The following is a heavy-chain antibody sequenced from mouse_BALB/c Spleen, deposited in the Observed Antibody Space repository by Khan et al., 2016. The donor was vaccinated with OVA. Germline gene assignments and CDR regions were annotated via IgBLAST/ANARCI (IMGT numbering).Heavy chain of an antibody. CDR2: ISSGSSII. D-gene: IGHD3-1*01. CDR1: GFTFSSFG. CDR3: ASSLFWAWFAS. J-gene: IGHJ3*01. V-gene: IGHV5-17*02. Sequence: EVELVESGGGLVQPGGSRKLSCVASGFTFSSFGMHWVRQAPEKGLEWVAYISSGSSIIYYADTVKGRFTISRDNPKNTLFLQMTSLRSEDTAMYYCASSLFWAWFASWGQGTLVTVSA.